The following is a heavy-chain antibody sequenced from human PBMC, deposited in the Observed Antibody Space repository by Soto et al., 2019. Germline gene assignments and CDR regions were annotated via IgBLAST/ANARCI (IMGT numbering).Heavy chain of an antibody. J-gene: IGHJ4*02. Sequence: PSETLSLTCTVSGGSISSGGYYWSWIRQHPGKGLEWIGYIYYSGSTYYNPSLKSRVTISVDTSKNQFSLKLSSVTAADTAVYYCAREGAGTPIFDYWGQGTLVTVSS. V-gene: IGHV4-31*03. CDR3: AREGAGTPIFDY. CDR2: IYYSGST. CDR1: GGSISSGGYY. D-gene: IGHD6-19*01.